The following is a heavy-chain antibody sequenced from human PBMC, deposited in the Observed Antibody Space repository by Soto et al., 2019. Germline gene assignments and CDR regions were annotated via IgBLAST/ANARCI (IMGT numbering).Heavy chain of an antibody. J-gene: IGHJ4*02. D-gene: IGHD6-13*01. V-gene: IGHV4-31*03. CDR2: IYYSGRT. CDR3: ARFAREENPKVGSWYYFDY. Sequence: SETLSLTCTVSGGSISSCGYFWGWFRHRPGKGRDWSGNIYYSGRTYYNPSLKSRVTISVDTSKNQFSLKLSSVTAADTAVYYCARFAREENPKVGSWYYFDYWGQGTRVTVSS. CDR1: GGSISSCGYF.